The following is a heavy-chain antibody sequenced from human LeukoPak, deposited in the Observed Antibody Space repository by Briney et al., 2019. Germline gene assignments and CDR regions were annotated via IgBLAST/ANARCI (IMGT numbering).Heavy chain of an antibody. Sequence: TGGSLRLSCSASGFTFINYWMTWVRQAPGKGLEWVANIRQDGGETYYVDSVKGRFTIFRDNAKNSLYLQMNSLRAEDTAVYYRARDLTARGSYYGAFDIWGQGTMVTVSS. CDR1: GFTFINYW. CDR3: ARDLTARGSYYGAFDI. V-gene: IGHV3-7*01. CDR2: IRQDGGET. J-gene: IGHJ3*02. D-gene: IGHD1-26*01.